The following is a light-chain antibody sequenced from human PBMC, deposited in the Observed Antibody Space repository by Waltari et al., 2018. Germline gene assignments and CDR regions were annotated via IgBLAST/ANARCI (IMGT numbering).Light chain of an antibody. CDR1: SGSVSTNYF. V-gene: IGLV8-61*01. CDR3: MLYLGGGFSG. Sequence: QTVVTQEPSFSVSPGGTVTLTCGLSSGSVSTNYFPSWYQQTPGQAPRTLIFRTSHPSSGGPGPFPGLNPGNKGGPPNTGAQTDDDSVYYCMLYLGGGFSGFGGGTKLTVL. J-gene: IGLJ2*01. CDR2: RTS.